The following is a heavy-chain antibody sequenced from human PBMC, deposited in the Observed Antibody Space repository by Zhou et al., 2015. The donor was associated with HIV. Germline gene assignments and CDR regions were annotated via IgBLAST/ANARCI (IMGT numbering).Heavy chain of an antibody. Sequence: QVQLVESGGGVVLPGGSLRLSCAASGFTFRNCGMHWLRQAPGKGPEWLAFIRYDGSIKEYRESVKGRLTIHRDNSRNTLHIEMNGLTSEDTAVYYCAKGDDIMTGYRQHFVDKWGQGTLVFVSS. CDR1: GFTFRNCG. J-gene: IGHJ4*02. CDR3: AKGDDIMTGYRQHFVDK. D-gene: IGHD3-9*01. CDR2: IRYDGSIK. V-gene: IGHV3-30*02.